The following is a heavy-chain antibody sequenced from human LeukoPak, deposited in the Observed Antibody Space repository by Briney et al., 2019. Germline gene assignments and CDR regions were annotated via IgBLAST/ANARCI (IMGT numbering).Heavy chain of an antibody. CDR2: ISWSGSYI. V-gene: IGHV3-21*01. CDR3: AKDAQYGDEYFDY. CDR1: GFTAGGYA. J-gene: IGHJ4*02. Sequence: GGSLRLSCAISGFTAGGYAMNWVRQAQGKGLEWVSSISWSGSYIYYADSGRGRFTISRDNAKSSVYLQMDSLRAEDTAVYYCAKDAQYGDEYFDYWGQGTLVTVSS. D-gene: IGHD4-17*01.